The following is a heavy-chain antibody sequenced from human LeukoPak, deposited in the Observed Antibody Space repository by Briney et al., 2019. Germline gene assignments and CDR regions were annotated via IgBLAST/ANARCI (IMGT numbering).Heavy chain of an antibody. CDR3: ARRKKWIQLDWFDP. CDR2: INHSGST. J-gene: IGHJ5*02. V-gene: IGHV4-34*01. Sequence: PSETLSLTCAVYGGSFSGYYWSWIRQPPGKGLEWIGEINHSGSTNYNPSLKSRVTISVDTSKNQFSLKLSSVTAADTAVYYCARRKKWIQLDWFDPWGQGTLVTVSS. CDR1: GGSFSGYY. D-gene: IGHD5-18*01.